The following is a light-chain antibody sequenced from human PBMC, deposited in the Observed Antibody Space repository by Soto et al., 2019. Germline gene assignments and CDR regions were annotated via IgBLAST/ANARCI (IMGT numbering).Light chain of an antibody. CDR2: GAS. CDR1: QSVSSSY. J-gene: IGKJ5*01. V-gene: IGKV3-20*01. Sequence: EIVLSHSPVTLSLSPGERATLSCRASQSVSSSYLAWYQQKPGQAPRLLIYGASTRATGIPDRFSGSGSGTDFTLTISRLEPEDFAVYYCQQYGTSLPFGQGTRLEIK. CDR3: QQYGTSLP.